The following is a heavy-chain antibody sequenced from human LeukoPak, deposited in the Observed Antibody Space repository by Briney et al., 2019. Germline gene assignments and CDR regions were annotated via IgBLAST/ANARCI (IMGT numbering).Heavy chain of an antibody. CDR2: INPSGSST. CDR1: GYTFTSXY. V-gene: IGHV1-46*01. Sequence: XXGYTFTSXYMHWVRQAPGQGLEWMGRINPSGSSTLYXQKFQGRVTMTRDRSTTTDYMELSRLRSEDTAVYYCAXXXXXXXXXXXXDPWGQXTXVTVSS. CDR3: AXXXXXXXXXXXXDP. J-gene: IGHJ5*02.